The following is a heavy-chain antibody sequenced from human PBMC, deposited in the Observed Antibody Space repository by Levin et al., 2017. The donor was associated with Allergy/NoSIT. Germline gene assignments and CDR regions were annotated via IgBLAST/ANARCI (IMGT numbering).Heavy chain of an antibody. V-gene: IGHV3-30-3*01. Sequence: GGSLRLSCAASGFTFSTFAMFWVRQAPGKGLEWVAVLSYDGSNKYYADSVKGRFTISRDNSKNTLYLQMNSLRGEDTAVYYCARSRGVAAPFDYWGQGTLVTVSS. D-gene: IGHD6-13*01. J-gene: IGHJ4*02. CDR3: ARSRGVAAPFDY. CDR1: GFTFSTFA. CDR2: LSYDGSNK.